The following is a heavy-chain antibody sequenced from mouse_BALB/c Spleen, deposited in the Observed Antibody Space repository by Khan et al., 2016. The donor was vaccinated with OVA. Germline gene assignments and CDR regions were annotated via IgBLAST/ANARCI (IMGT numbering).Heavy chain of an antibody. D-gene: IGHD4-1*01. CDR3: ARSGTGSFLY. V-gene: IGHV1-77*01. J-gene: IGHJ3*01. CDR1: GYTFTDYY. Sequence: QVQLQQPGAELARPGASVKLSCKASGYTFTDYYINWVRQRTGQGLEWIGDIYPGIGNTYYNEKFKGKATLTADKSSSTAYMQLSSLTSEDSAVYFCARSGTGSFLYWGQGTLVTVSA. CDR2: IYPGIGNT.